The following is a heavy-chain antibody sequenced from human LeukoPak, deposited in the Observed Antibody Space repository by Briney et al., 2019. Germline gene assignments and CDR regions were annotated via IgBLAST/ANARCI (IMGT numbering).Heavy chain of an antibody. V-gene: IGHV4-59*01. J-gene: IGHJ3*02. D-gene: IGHD5-24*01. Sequence: PSETLSLTCTVSGGSISSYYWNWIRQPPGKGLEWIGYIYYSGSTNYNPSLKSRVTISVDTSKNQFSLKLSSVTAADTAVYYCARDVEMATMAAFDIWGQGTMVTVSS. CDR3: ARDVEMATMAAFDI. CDR1: GGSISSYY. CDR2: IYYSGST.